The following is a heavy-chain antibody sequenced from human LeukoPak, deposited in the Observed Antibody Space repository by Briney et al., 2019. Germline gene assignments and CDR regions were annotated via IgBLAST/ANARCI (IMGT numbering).Heavy chain of an antibody. J-gene: IGHJ4*02. Sequence: GQSLKISCKGSGYSVTSYWIGWVRQMTGKGRDWMGMINPGASDTRYSPSFQGQVTISADKSISTAYMQWSSLKASDTAMYYCARLRADYYDPPQYFDYWGQGTLVTVSS. CDR2: INPGASDT. CDR3: ARLRADYYDPPQYFDY. D-gene: IGHD3-22*01. V-gene: IGHV5-51*01. CDR1: GYSVTSYW.